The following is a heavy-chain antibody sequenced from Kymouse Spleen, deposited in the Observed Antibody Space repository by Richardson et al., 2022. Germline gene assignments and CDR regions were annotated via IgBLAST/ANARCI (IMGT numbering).Heavy chain of an antibody. CDR1: GYTFTSYA. J-gene: IGHJ4*02. D-gene: IGHD3-10*01. V-gene: IGHV1-3*01. CDR3: ARDTMVRGVINYFDY. Sequence: QVQLVQSGAEVKKPGASVKVSCKASGYTFTSYAMHWVRQAPGQRLEWMGWINAGNGNTKYSQKFQGRVTITRDTSASTAYMELSSLRSEDTAVYYCARDTMVRGVINYFDYWGQGTLVTVSS. CDR2: INAGNGNT.